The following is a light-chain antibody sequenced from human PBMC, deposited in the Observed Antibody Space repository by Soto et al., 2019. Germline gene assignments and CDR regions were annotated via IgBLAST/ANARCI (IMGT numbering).Light chain of an antibody. CDR3: QQYFSSPFT. J-gene: IGKJ3*01. CDR1: QSVLYNSNNKNY. V-gene: IGKV4-1*01. CDR2: WAS. Sequence: DIVMTQSPDSLAVSLGERATINCKSSQSVLYNSNNKNYLAWYQQKPGQPPKLLIYWASARESGVPDRFSGSGSGTDFTLTISSLQAEDVAVYYCQQYFSSPFTFGPGTKVAIK.